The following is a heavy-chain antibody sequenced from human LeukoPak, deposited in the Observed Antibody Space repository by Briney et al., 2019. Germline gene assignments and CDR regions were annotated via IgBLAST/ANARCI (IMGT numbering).Heavy chain of an antibody. CDR3: ARDPALDP. V-gene: IGHV1-18*01. CDR1: GYTFTSYG. J-gene: IGHJ5*02. Sequence: GASVKVSCKASGYTFTSYGISWVRQAPGQGLEWMGWISAYNGNTNYAQKFQGRVTMTRDMSTSTVYMELSSLRSEDTAVYYCARDPALDPWGQGTLVTVSS. CDR2: ISAYNGNT.